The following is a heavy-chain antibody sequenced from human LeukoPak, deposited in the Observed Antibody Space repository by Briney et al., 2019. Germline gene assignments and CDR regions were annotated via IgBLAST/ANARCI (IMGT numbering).Heavy chain of an antibody. V-gene: IGHV3-30*02. D-gene: IGHD1-26*01. CDR2: IQDEGISK. CDR1: RSPLRSYD. J-gene: IGHJ4*01. Sequence: GGSLRLSCLGSRSPLRSYDMHCVRQAPGKGPEWVAYIQDEGISKNYGDSVKGRFDISRDNSKNTVYLDMASLTVAGTALCYCAKAMDSANYYFDSWGHGTLVIVSS. CDR3: AKAMDSANYYFDS.